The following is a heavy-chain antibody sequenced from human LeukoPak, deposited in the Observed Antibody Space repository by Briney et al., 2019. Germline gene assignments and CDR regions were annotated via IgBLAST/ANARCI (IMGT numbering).Heavy chain of an antibody. V-gene: IGHV4-34*01. CDR1: GGSFSGYY. CDR2: INHSGST. CDR3: AREGNSGVRGVKVDY. J-gene: IGHJ4*02. Sequence: SETLSLTCAVYGGSFSGYYWSWIRQPPGKGLEWIGEINHSGSTNYNPSLKNRVTISVDTSKNQFSLKLSSVTAADTAVYYCAREGNSGVRGVKVDYWGQGTLVTVSS. D-gene: IGHD3-10*01.